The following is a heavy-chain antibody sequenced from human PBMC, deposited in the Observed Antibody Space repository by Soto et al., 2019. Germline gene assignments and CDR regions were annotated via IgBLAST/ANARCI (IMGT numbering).Heavy chain of an antibody. Sequence: GASVKVSCKASGGTFSSYAISWVRQAPGQGLEWMGGMIPIFGTANYAQKFQGRVTITRNTSTSTAYMELSSLRSEDTAVYYCARATKYQLLRYYYYMDVWGKGTTVTVSS. V-gene: IGHV1-69*05. D-gene: IGHD2-2*01. J-gene: IGHJ6*03. CDR2: MIPIFGTA. CDR1: GGTFSSYA. CDR3: ARATKYQLLRYYYYMDV.